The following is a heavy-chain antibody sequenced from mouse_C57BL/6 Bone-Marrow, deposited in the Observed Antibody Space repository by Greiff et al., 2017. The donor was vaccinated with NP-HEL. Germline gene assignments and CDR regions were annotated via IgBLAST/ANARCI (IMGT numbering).Heavy chain of an antibody. CDR1: GYTFTSYW. CDR2: IHPSDSDT. CDR3: AINFFDY. J-gene: IGHJ2*01. Sequence: QVQLQQPGAELVKPGASVKVSCKASGYTFTSYWMHWVKQRPGQGLEWLGRIHPSDSDTTSNQKFKGKATLTVDKSSSKAYMQLSSLTSEDSAVYYCAINFFDYWGQGTTLTVSS. V-gene: IGHV1-74*01.